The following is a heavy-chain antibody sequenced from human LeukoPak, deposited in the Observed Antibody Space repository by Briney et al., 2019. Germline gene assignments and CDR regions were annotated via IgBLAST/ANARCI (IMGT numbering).Heavy chain of an antibody. D-gene: IGHD2-2*01. J-gene: IGHJ4*02. V-gene: IGHV1-2*02. CDR2: INPNSGGT. Sequence: ASVKVSCKASGYTFTGYYMHWVRQAPGQGLEWMGWINPNSGGTNYAQKFQGRVTMTRDTSISTAYMELSRQRSDDTAVYYCARGSRYCSSTSCSRDLYYFDYWGQGTLVTVSS. CDR3: ARGSRYCSSTSCSRDLYYFDY. CDR1: GYTFTGYY.